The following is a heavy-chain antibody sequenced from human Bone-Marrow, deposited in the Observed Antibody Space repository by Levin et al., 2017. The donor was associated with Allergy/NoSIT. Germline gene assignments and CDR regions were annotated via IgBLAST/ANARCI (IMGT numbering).Heavy chain of an antibody. J-gene: IGHJ4*02. Sequence: GESLKISCAASGFTFSSYGMHWVRQAPGKGLEWVAVIWYDGSNKYYADSVKGRFTISRDNSKNTLYLQMNSLRAEDTAVYYCARDLREGCYCSGGSCSSHYWGQGTLVTVSS. CDR1: GFTFSSYG. V-gene: IGHV3-33*01. D-gene: IGHD2-15*01. CDR2: IWYDGSNK. CDR3: ARDLREGCYCSGGSCSSHY.